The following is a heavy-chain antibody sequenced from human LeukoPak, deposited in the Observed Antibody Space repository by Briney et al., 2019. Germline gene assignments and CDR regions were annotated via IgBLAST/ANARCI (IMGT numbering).Heavy chain of an antibody. CDR2: INHSGST. D-gene: IGHD6-13*01. V-gene: IGHV4-34*01. CDR3: ARGRYSSSWYRWFDP. CDR1: GGSFSGYY. J-gene: IGHJ5*02. Sequence: SETLSLTCAVYGGSFSGYYWSWIRQPPGKGLEWIGEINHSGSTNYNPSLKSRVTISVDTSKNQFSLKLSSVTAADTAVYYCARGRYSSSWYRWFDPWGQGTLVTVSS.